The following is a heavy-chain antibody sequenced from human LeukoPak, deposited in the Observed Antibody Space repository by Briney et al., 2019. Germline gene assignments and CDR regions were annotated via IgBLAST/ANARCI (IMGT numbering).Heavy chain of an antibody. CDR2: INHSGST. Sequence: PSGTLSLTCAVYGGSFSGYYWSWIRQPPGKGLEWIGEINHSGSTNYNPSLKSRVTISVDTSKNQFSLKLSSVTAADTAVCYCARGPNSGADYWGQGTLVTVSS. D-gene: IGHD1-26*01. CDR3: ARGPNSGADY. CDR1: GGSFSGYY. V-gene: IGHV4-34*01. J-gene: IGHJ4*02.